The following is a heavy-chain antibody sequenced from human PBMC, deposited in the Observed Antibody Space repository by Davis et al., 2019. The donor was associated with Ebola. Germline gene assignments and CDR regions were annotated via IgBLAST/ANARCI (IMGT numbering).Heavy chain of an antibody. V-gene: IGHV3-23*01. CDR2: IRADSRSA. Sequence: PGRSLKISCTTSGFKFKDYAMSWVRQAPGKGLDWVSGIRADSRSAYYADSVEGRFTISRDNSKNTLYLQMNSLRAEDTAVYYCAKMRTSGSYYIVGYFDYWGQGTLVTVSS. CDR1: GFKFKDYA. CDR3: AKMRTSGSYYIVGYFDY. J-gene: IGHJ4*02. D-gene: IGHD1-26*01.